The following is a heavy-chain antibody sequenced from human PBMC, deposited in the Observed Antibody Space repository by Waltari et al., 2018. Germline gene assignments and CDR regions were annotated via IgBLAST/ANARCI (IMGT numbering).Heavy chain of an antibody. CDR2: IYYSGST. CDR3: ARVGGYDIYYYYGMDV. Sequence: QVQLQESGPGLVKPSETLSLTCTVSGGSISSYYWSWIRQPQGKGLEWIGYIYYSGSTNNNPSLKSRGTISVDTAKNQFALKLSSVTAADTAVYYCARVGGYDIYYYYGMDVWGQGTTVTVSS. V-gene: IGHV4-59*01. D-gene: IGHD5-12*01. CDR1: GGSISSYY. J-gene: IGHJ6*02.